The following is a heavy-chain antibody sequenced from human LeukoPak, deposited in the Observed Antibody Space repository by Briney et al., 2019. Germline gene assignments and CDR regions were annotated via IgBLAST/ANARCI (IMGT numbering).Heavy chain of an antibody. CDR3: AKDRASGWPNAFDI. D-gene: IGHD6-19*01. CDR2: ISGSGGST. V-gene: IGHV3-23*01. Sequence: GGSLRLSCVASGFTFSTYGMSWVRQAPGKGLEWVSAISGSGGSTYYADSVKDRFTISRDYSKNTLYLQMNSLRADDTAVYYCAKDRASGWPNAFDIWGQGTMVTVSS. J-gene: IGHJ3*02. CDR1: GFTFSTYG.